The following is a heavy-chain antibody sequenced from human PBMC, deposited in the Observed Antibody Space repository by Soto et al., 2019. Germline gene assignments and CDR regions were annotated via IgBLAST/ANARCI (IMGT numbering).Heavy chain of an antibody. CDR3: VRRRSVGEFDY. D-gene: IGHD3-10*01. Sequence: QLQLQESGPGLVKTSETLSLTCDVSGDSINTSSYYWGWIRQPPGKGLEWIGSIYYTGSAYYKPSLKSRVTMSLDKSKNQFSLRLSSVTATDTAVYYCVRRRSVGEFDYWGQGTLVTVSS. V-gene: IGHV4-39*01. J-gene: IGHJ4*02. CDR1: GDSINTSSYY. CDR2: IYYTGSA.